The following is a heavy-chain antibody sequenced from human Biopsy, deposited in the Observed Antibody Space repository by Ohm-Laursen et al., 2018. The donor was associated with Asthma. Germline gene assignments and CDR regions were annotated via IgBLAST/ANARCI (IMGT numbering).Heavy chain of an antibody. V-gene: IGHV4-31*03. D-gene: IGHD5-12*01. CDR3: ARDRSYSGSAGFGHYYGMDV. CDR2: IYYSGST. J-gene: IGHJ6*02. CDR1: GGSISSRGGHY. Sequence: TLSLTCTVSGGSISSRGGHYWSWIRQHPGKGLEWIGYIYYSGSTYYNPSLKSRVTISVDTSKNQFSLKVRSVTAADTAVYYCARDRSYSGSAGFGHYYGMDVWGQGTTVTVSS.